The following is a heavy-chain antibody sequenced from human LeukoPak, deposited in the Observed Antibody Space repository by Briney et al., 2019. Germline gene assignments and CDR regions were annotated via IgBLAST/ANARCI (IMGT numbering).Heavy chain of an antibody. J-gene: IGHJ4*02. V-gene: IGHV1-69*04. CDR3: ARDRSSFSFDY. Sequence: ASVKVSCKASGGTFSSYTISWVRQAPGQGVEWMGRIIPILGIANYAQKFQGRVTITADKSTSTAYMELSSLRSEDTAVYYCARDRSSFSFDYWGQGTLVTVSS. CDR2: IIPILGIA. CDR1: GGTFSSYT. D-gene: IGHD6-6*01.